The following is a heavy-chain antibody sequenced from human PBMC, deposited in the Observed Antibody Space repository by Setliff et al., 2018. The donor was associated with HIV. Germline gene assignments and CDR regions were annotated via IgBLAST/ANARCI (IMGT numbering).Heavy chain of an antibody. J-gene: IGHJ6*02. CDR3: ARTWELPPVYSMDV. Sequence: SETLSLTCNVSGGSISGTSYFWAWIRQPPGKGLEWIGSFHHSGRTSHNPSLRSRVTISVDTSKNQFSLKLRSVTAADTAVYYCARTWELPPVYSMDVWGQGTTVTVS. V-gene: IGHV4-39*01. CDR2: FHHSGRT. CDR1: GGSISGTSYF. D-gene: IGHD1-26*01.